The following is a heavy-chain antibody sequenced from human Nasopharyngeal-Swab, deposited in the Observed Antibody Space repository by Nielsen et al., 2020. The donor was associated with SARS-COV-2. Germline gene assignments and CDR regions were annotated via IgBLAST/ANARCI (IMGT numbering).Heavy chain of an antibody. J-gene: IGHJ4*02. CDR3: AREGGIAYY. D-gene: IGHD6-13*01. CDR1: GFTFSSYE. CDR2: ISSSGSTM. V-gene: IGHV3-48*03. Sequence: GGSLRLSCAASGFTFSSYEMNWVRQAPGKGLEWVSYISSSGSTMYYADSVKGRFTISRDNAKNSLYLQMNSLRAEDTAVYYCAREGGIAYYWGQGTLVTVSS.